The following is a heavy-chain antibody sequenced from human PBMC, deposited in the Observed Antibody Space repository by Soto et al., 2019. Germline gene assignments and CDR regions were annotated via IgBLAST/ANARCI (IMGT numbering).Heavy chain of an antibody. CDR3: ARGIAAACPKLDY. CDR1: GFTFSSYS. V-gene: IGHV3-48*01. CDR2: ISSATTTI. D-gene: IGHD6-13*01. Sequence: EVPLVESGGGLVQPGGSLRLSCAASGFTFSSYSMNWVRQAPGKGLEGVSYISSATTTIYYADSVKGRFTISRDNAKNSLYLQMNSLRADYTAVYDCARGIAAACPKLDYGGQGTLVTVSS. J-gene: IGHJ4*02.